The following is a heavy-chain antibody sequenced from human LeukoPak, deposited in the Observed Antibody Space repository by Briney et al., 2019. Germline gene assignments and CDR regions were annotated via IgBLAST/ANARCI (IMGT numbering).Heavy chain of an antibody. D-gene: IGHD5-18*01. Sequence: KASETLSLTCTGSGGSISSYYWSWIRQPAGKGLEWIGRIHTSGSTNYNPSLKSRVTISVDTSKNQFSLKLTSVTAADTAVYYCARTTEGGYTYGYFYYYYMDVWGKGTTVTISS. CDR3: ARTTEGGYTYGYFYYYYMDV. CDR1: GGSISSYY. J-gene: IGHJ6*03. V-gene: IGHV4-4*07. CDR2: IHTSGST.